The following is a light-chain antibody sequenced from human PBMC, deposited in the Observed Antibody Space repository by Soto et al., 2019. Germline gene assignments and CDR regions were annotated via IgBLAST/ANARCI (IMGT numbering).Light chain of an antibody. CDR3: QQYAGPPTT. V-gene: IGKV3-20*01. CDR1: QTVSNNY. Sequence: EIVLTQSPGTLSLSPGYRATLSCRPSQTVSNNYLAWCQQKPGQAPRVIMYGASRRATGIPDRFSGGGSGTDFTLTISRLEPEDFAVYFCQQYAGPPTTFGQGTRLEIK. CDR2: GAS. J-gene: IGKJ5*01.